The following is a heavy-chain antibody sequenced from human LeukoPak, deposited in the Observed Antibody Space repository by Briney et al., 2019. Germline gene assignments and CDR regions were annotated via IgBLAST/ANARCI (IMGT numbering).Heavy chain of an antibody. D-gene: IGHD2-8*01. CDR1: GFTFSSYW. Sequence: GGSLRLSCAASGFTFSSYWMSWLRQAPGKGLEWVANIKQDGSEKYYVDSVKGRFTISRDNAKNSLYLQMNSLRAEDTAVYYCASYASLMVYDKEATFGYWGQGTLVTVSS. CDR2: IKQDGSEK. J-gene: IGHJ4*02. V-gene: IGHV3-7*01. CDR3: ASYASLMVYDKEATFGY.